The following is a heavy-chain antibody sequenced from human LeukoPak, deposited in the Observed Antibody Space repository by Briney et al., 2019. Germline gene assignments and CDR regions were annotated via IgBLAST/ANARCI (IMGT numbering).Heavy chain of an antibody. CDR3: ARCQSGIAALAYFDY. Sequence: SETLSLTCTVSGGSISSSSYYWGWIRQPPGKGLEWIGSIYYSGSTYYNPSLKSRVTISVDTSKNQFSLKLSSVTAADTAVYYCARCQSGIAALAYFDYWGQGTLVTVSS. V-gene: IGHV4-39*07. CDR1: GGSISSSSYY. D-gene: IGHD6-6*01. J-gene: IGHJ4*02. CDR2: IYYSGST.